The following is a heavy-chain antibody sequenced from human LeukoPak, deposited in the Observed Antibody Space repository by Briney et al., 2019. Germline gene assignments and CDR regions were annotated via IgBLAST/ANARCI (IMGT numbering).Heavy chain of an antibody. Sequence: PSETLSLTCTVSGVSISSSNSYWSWIRQPPGKGLEWIGEINHSGSTNYNPSLKSRVTISVDTSKNQFSLKLSSVTAADTAVYYCARNYDFWSGYYYWGQGTLVTVSS. CDR2: INHSGST. CDR1: GVSISSSNSY. D-gene: IGHD3-3*01. V-gene: IGHV4-39*07. CDR3: ARNYDFWSGYYY. J-gene: IGHJ4*02.